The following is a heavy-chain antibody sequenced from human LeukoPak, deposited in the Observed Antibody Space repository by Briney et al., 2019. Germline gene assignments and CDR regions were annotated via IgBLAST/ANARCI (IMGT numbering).Heavy chain of an antibody. V-gene: IGHV1-69*13. D-gene: IGHD1-26*01. CDR2: IIPIFGTV. CDR1: GGTFSSYT. J-gene: IGHJ4*02. Sequence: ASVKVSCKASGGTFSSYTISWVRQAPGQGLEWMGGIIPIFGTVKYAQKFQGRVTITADESTSTAYMELSSLRSEDTAVYYCAAAIGSYAQDYWGQGTLVTVSS. CDR3: AAAIGSYAQDY.